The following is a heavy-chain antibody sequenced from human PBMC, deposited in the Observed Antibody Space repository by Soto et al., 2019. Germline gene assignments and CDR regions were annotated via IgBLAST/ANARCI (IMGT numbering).Heavy chain of an antibody. Sequence: GVSLRLSCAASGFIFDDFAMHCVRQAPGKGLEWVSSITWNSASVAYADSVKGRFTISRDNAKNSLYLQMNNLRPEDAALYYCTKEVYGMGYYYYGMDVWGKGTTVTVSS. CDR1: GFIFDDFA. J-gene: IGHJ6*04. D-gene: IGHD2-8*01. CDR3: TKEVYGMGYYYYGMDV. V-gene: IGHV3-9*01. CDR2: ITWNSASV.